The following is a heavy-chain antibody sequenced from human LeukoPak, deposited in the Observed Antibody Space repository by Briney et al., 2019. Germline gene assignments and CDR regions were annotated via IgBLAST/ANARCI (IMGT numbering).Heavy chain of an antibody. J-gene: IGHJ4*02. CDR2: IYYSGST. CDR1: GGSIFNYY. V-gene: IGHV4-59*08. CDR3: ARKRGNYYGYYFDY. D-gene: IGHD3-10*01. Sequence: SETLSLTCTVSGGSIFNYYWSWIRQPPGKGLEWIGYIYYSGSTNYNPSLKSRVTISVDTSKNQFSLKLSSVTAADTAVYYCARKRGNYYGYYFDYWGQGTLVTVSS.